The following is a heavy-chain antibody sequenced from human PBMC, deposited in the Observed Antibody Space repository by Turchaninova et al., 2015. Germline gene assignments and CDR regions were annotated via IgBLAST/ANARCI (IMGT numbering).Heavy chain of an antibody. CDR1: GFTFSSYA. CDR2: ISKSGDST. D-gene: IGHD5-18*01. J-gene: IGHJ4*02. Sequence: EVQLVESGGGLVQPGGSLRLSCAASGFTFSSYAMSWVRQAPGQGLEWVSTISKSGDSTYYADSVKGRFTISRDNSKNTLYLQMNSLRAEDTAVYYCANGYSYGPFDYWGQGTLVTVSS. V-gene: IGHV3-23*04. CDR3: ANGYSYGPFDY.